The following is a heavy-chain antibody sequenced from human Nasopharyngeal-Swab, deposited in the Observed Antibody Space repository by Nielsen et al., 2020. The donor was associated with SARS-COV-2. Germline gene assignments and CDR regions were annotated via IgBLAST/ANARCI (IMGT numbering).Heavy chain of an antibody. Sequence: SVKVSCKASGGTFSSYAISWVRQAPGQGLEWMGGIIPIFGTANYAQNFQGRVTITADESTSTAYMELSSLRSEDTAVYYCARVRLTGSSWSLGYYYYYMDVWGKGTTVTVSS. CDR3: ARVRLTGSSWSLGYYYYYMDV. D-gene: IGHD6-13*01. CDR2: IIPIFGTA. CDR1: GGTFSSYA. V-gene: IGHV1-69*13. J-gene: IGHJ6*03.